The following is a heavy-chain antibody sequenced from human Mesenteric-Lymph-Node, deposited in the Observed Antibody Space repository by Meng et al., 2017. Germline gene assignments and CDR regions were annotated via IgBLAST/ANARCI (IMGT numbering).Heavy chain of an antibody. V-gene: IGHV5-51*01. D-gene: IGHD4-11*01. Sequence: KVSCKGSGYSFTSYWIGWVRQMPGKGLEWMGFIYPGDSDTRYSPSFQGQVTISADKSISTAYMQWSSLKASDTAMYYCAREYSNYLDYWGQGTLVTVSS. CDR3: AREYSNYLDY. CDR1: GYSFTSYW. J-gene: IGHJ4*02. CDR2: IYPGDSDT.